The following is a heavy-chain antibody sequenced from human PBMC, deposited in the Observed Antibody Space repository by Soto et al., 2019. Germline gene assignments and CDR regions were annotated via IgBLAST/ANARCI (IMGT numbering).Heavy chain of an antibody. CDR1: GFTFSSYA. J-gene: IGHJ4*02. Sequence: EVQLLESGGGLVQPGGSLRLSCAPSGFTFSSYAMTWVRQAPGKGLEWVSSISGSGGGTYYADSVKGRFTISRDNSKNTPYLQMNSLRAEDTAVYYCAKIGAASDTEDWGQGTLVTVSA. CDR2: ISGSGGGT. V-gene: IGHV3-23*01. D-gene: IGHD6-13*01. CDR3: AKIGAASDTED.